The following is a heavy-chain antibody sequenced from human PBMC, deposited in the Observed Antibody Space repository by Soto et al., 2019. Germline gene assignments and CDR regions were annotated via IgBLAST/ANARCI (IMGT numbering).Heavy chain of an antibody. V-gene: IGHV4-39*01. CDR2: IYYSGST. J-gene: IGHJ4*02. CDR3: ARHNRHSAYSSRWYN. Sequence: PSETLSLTCTVSGGSISSSSYYWGWIRQPPGKGLEWIGSIYYSGSTYYNPSLKSRVTISVDTSKNQFSLKLSSVTAADTAVYYCARHNRHSAYSSRWYNWGQGTLATVSS. D-gene: IGHD6-13*01. CDR1: GGSISSSSYY.